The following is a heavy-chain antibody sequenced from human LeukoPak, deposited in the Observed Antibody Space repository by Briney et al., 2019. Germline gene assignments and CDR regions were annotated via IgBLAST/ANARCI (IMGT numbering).Heavy chain of an antibody. CDR2: INTDSSDM. D-gene: IGHD2-21*01. Sequence: GGSLRFSCAASGFTFSRYAMNWVRQAPGKGLGWVSYINTDSSDMHYADSVKGRFTISRDNARNTLYLQLSSLRAEDSAVYYCARDTFHPGLIDSWGQGTLVTVSS. V-gene: IGHV3-21*05. CDR3: ARDTFHPGLIDS. J-gene: IGHJ4*02. CDR1: GFTFSRYA.